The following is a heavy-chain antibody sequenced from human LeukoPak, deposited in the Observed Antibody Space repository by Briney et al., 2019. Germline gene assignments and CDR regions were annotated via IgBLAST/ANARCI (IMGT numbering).Heavy chain of an antibody. CDR3: AGDSSGYYGWFDP. CDR1: GFTFTNYA. J-gene: IGHJ5*02. Sequence: PGGSLRLSCAAPGFTFTNYAMSWVRQAPGKGLEWVSAIIGSGDNTYYADSVKGRFTTSRDNSENTLYLQMNSLRAEDTALYYCAGDSSGYYGWFDPWGQGTLVTVSS. D-gene: IGHD3-22*01. V-gene: IGHV3-23*01. CDR2: IIGSGDNT.